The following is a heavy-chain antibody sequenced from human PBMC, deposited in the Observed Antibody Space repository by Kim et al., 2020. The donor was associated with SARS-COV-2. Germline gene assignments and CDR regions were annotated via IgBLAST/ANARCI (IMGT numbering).Heavy chain of an antibody. J-gene: IGHJ6*02. CDR3: AKDSNGMDV. CDR1: GFTFSSYG. Sequence: GGSLRLSCAASGFTFSSYGMHWVRQAPGKGLEWVAVIWYDGSNKYYADSVKGRFTISRDNSKNTLYLQMNSLRAEDTAVYYCAKDSNGMDVWGQGPTVTVSS. V-gene: IGHV3-33*06. CDR2: IWYDGSNK.